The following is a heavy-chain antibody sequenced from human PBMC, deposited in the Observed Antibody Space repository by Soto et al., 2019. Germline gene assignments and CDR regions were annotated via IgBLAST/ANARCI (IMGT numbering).Heavy chain of an antibody. CDR2: IYPGDSDT. CDR1: GYTFTNYW. D-gene: IGHD3-9*01. Sequence: PVESLTTSCQGSGYTFTNYWIVWVLQMPGKGLEWMGVIYPGDSDTKYSPSFQCQVTFSADKSINTAYLQWTSLKASDTAMYFCGRLTGLHHYYSTDVWGQGTPVTVSS. V-gene: IGHV5-51*01. CDR3: GRLTGLHHYYSTDV. J-gene: IGHJ6*02.